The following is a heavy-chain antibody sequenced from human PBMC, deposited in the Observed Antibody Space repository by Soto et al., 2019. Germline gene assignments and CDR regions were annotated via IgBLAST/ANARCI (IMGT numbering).Heavy chain of an antibody. CDR2: IYHSGST. CDR1: GGSISSGGYS. J-gene: IGHJ4*02. CDR3: ARDIGQGIDD. Sequence: TLSLTCAVSGGSISSGGYSWSWIRQPPGKGLEWIGYIYHSGSTYYNPSLKSRVTISVDRSKNQFSLKLSSVTAADTAVYYCARDIGQGIDDWGQGTLVTVSS. V-gene: IGHV4-30-2*01. D-gene: IGHD2-15*01.